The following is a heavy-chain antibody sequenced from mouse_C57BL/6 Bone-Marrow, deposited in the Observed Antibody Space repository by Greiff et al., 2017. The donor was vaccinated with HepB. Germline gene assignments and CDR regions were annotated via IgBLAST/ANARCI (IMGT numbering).Heavy chain of an antibody. J-gene: IGHJ4*01. CDR2: IWSGGST. D-gene: IGHD2-5*01. V-gene: IGHV2-2*01. CDR3: ARGPAYYSNYYAMDY. CDR1: GFSLTSYG. Sequence: VKVEESGPGLVQPSQSLSITCTVSGFSLTSYGVHWVRQSPGKGLEWLGVIWSGGSTDYNAAFISRLSISKDNSKSQVFFKMNSLQADDTAIYYCARGPAYYSNYYAMDYWGQGTSVTVSS.